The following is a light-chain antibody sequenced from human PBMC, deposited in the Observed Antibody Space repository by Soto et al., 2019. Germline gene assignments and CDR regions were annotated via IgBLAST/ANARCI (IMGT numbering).Light chain of an antibody. CDR1: QDIAIY. Sequence: IQLTQSPASLSASVGDRVTFTCRASQDIAIYLAWYQQKPGEAPNLLIHTASTLHGGVPSRFSGSGSGTGFTLTITSLQAEDFATYYCQQTRAYPSTFGGGTKVDIK. J-gene: IGKJ4*01. CDR3: QQTRAYPST. CDR2: TAS. V-gene: IGKV1-9*01.